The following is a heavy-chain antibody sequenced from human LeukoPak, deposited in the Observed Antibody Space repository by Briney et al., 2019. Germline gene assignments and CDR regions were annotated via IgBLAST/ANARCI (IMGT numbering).Heavy chain of an antibody. CDR2: IYPRDCHI. V-gene: IGHV5-51*01. CDR1: GYSFTDYW. CDR3: TRVDFYYYYMDF. J-gene: IGHJ6*03. Sequence: GESLKISCKASGYSFTDYWIGWVRQMPGKGLEWMGIIYPRDCHIIYSPSFQGQVTVSADKSITTAYLQWSSLKASDTAIYYCTRVDFYYYYMDFWGKGTTVSVSS.